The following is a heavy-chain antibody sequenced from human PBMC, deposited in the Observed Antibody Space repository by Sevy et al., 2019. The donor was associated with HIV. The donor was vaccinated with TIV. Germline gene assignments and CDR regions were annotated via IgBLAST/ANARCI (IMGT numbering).Heavy chain of an antibody. V-gene: IGHV3-30*16. Sequence: GGYLRLSCAASGFTFSSYAMHWVRQAPGKGLEGVAVISYDGSNKYYADSVKGRFTISRDNSKNTLYLQMNSLRAEDMAMYYCARTQQQLVYYYYYGMDVWGQGTTVTVSS. CDR2: ISYDGSNK. CDR1: GFTFSSYA. J-gene: IGHJ6*02. CDR3: ARTQQQLVYYYYYGMDV. D-gene: IGHD6-13*01.